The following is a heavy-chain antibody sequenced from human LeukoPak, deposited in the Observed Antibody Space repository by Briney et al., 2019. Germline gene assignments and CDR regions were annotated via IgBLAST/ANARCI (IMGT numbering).Heavy chain of an antibody. D-gene: IGHD4-23*01. V-gene: IGHV4-59*08. CDR1: GGSISSDY. Sequence: SETLSLTCTVSGGSISSDYWSWIRQPPGKGPEWIGYIYYTGSTNYNPSLKSRVTISVDTSKNQFSLKLSSVTAADTAVYYCARLGGNDAFDIWGQGTMVTVSS. J-gene: IGHJ3*02. CDR2: IYYTGST. CDR3: ARLGGNDAFDI.